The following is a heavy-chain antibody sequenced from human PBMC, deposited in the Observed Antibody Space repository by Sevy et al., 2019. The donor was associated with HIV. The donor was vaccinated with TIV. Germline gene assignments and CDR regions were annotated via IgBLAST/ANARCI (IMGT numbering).Heavy chain of an antibody. D-gene: IGHD3-16*01. CDR2: IYTSGST. Sequence: SETLSLTCTVSGGSISSGSYYWSWIRQPAGKGLEWIGRIYTSGSTNYNPSLKSRVTMSVDTSKNQFSLKLSSVTAADTAVYYCARAYYHYVWGSYWNYFDYWGQGTLVTVSS. V-gene: IGHV4-61*02. J-gene: IGHJ4*02. CDR1: GGSISSGSYY. CDR3: ARAYYHYVWGSYWNYFDY.